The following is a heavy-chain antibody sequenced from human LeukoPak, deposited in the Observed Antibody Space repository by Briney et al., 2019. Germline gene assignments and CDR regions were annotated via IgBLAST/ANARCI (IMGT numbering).Heavy chain of an antibody. CDR2: INPNSGGT. D-gene: IGHD5-12*01. Sequence: GASVKVSCKASGYTFTGYYMHWVRQAPGQGLEWMGWINPNSGGTNYAQKFQGRVTMTRDTSISTAYMELSRLRSEDTAVYYCARTVGQMSLRYYYYYMDVWGKGTTVTVSS. J-gene: IGHJ6*03. CDR1: GYTFTGYY. V-gene: IGHV1-2*02. CDR3: ARTVGQMSLRYYYYYMDV.